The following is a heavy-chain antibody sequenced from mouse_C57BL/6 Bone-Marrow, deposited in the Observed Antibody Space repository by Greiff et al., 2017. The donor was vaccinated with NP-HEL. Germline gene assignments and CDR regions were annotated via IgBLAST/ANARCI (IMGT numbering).Heavy chain of an antibody. Sequence: EVKLMESGAELVRPGASVKLSCTASGFNIKDDYMHWVKQRPEQGLEWIGWIDPENGDTEYASKFQGKATITADTSSNTAYLQLRSLTSEDTAVYYCTTLMAPFAYWGQGTLVTVSA. V-gene: IGHV14-4*01. CDR1: GFNIKDDY. CDR2: IDPENGDT. J-gene: IGHJ3*01. CDR3: TTLMAPFAY. D-gene: IGHD1-1*02.